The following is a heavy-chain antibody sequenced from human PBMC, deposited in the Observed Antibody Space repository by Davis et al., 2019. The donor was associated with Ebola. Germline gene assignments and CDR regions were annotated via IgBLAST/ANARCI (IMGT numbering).Heavy chain of an antibody. V-gene: IGHV4-59*06. CDR3: ARGAAFGVVTDPMDV. CDR2: IYYSGST. D-gene: IGHD3-3*01. CDR1: GGSISSYY. J-gene: IGHJ6*02. Sequence: SETLSLTCTVSGGSISSYYWSWIRQPPGKGLEWIGYIYYSGSTYYNPSLKSRVTISVDTSKNQFSLKLSSVTAADTAVYYCARGAAFGVVTDPMDVWGQGTTVTVSS.